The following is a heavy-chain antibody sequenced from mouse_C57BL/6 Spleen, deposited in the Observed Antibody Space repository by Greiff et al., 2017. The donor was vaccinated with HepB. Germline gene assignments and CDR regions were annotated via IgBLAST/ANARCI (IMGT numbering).Heavy chain of an antibody. CDR2: IWSDGST. Sequence: QVQLKESGPGLVAPSQSLSITCTVSGFSLTSYGVHWVRQPPGKGLEWLVVIWSDGSTTYNSALKSRLSISKDNSKSQVFLKMNSLQTDDTAMYYCARGGNSSSGAMDYWGQGTSVTVPS. V-gene: IGHV2-6*03. D-gene: IGHD2-1*01. CDR3: ARGGNSSSGAMDY. J-gene: IGHJ4*01. CDR1: GFSLTSYG.